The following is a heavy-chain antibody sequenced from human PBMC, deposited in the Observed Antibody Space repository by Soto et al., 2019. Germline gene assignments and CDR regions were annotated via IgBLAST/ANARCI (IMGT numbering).Heavy chain of an antibody. CDR3: AKDRGSSGILDP. V-gene: IGHV1-69*06. CDR2: IIPIFGTA. J-gene: IGHJ5*02. Sequence: ASVKVSCKASGGTFSSYAISWARQAPGQGVEWMGGIIPIFGTAIYAQKFQGRVTITADKSTSTVYMDLGSLRSEDTAVYYCAKDRGSSGILDPWGQGTLVTVSS. D-gene: IGHD1-26*01. CDR1: GGTFSSYA.